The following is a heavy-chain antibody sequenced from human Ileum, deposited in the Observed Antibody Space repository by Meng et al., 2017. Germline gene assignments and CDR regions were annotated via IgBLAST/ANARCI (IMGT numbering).Heavy chain of an antibody. V-gene: IGHV3-74*01. CDR2: ISPDGSSS. D-gene: IGHD3-16*01. CDR3: SRDMMD. CDR1: GFTFSKTW. Sequence: VVVGGRLAEPRGPLILSCVASGFTFSKTWMHWVRQAPGKGLVWVSRISPDGSSSNNADSVKGRFTVSRDNSKNTLFLQMSSLRVEDTAMYYCSRDMMDLGQGTLVTVSS. J-gene: IGHJ4*02.